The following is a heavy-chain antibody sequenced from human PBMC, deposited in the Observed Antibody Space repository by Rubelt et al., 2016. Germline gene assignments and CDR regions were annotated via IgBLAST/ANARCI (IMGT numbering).Heavy chain of an antibody. CDR3: ARESTTGLPHAFDI. CDR2: IYYSGST. J-gene: IGHJ3*02. Sequence: QVQLRESGPGLVKPSQTLSLTCRVSGGSISTGGYYWSWIRQHPAQGLEWIGYIYYSGSTYYSPSLRGRVTLSVDTSRNQFSLKLNSVTVADTAMYYCARESTTGLPHAFDIWGQGTMVTVSS. CDR1: GGSISTGGYY. V-gene: IGHV4-31*03. D-gene: IGHD1-14*01.